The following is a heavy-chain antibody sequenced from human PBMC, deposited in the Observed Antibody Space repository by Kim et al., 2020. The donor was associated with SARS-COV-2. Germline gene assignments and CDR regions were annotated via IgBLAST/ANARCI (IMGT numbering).Heavy chain of an antibody. CDR3: ARGLVAAAVFDY. V-gene: IGHV3-11*01. J-gene: IGHJ4*02. Sequence: YAESVKGRFTISRDNAKNSLYLQMNSLRAEDTAVYYCARGLVAAAVFDYWGQGTLVTVSS. D-gene: IGHD6-13*01.